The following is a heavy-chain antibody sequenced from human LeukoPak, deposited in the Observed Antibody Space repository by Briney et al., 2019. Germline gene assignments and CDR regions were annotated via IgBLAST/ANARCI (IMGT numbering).Heavy chain of an antibody. CDR2: ISSSSSYI. V-gene: IGHV3-21*01. Sequence: GGSLRLSCAASGFTFSSYSMNWVRQAPGKGLEWVSSISSSSSYIYYADSVKGRFTISRDNAKNSLYLQMNSLRAEDTAVYYCAREARGDPRYFDYWGQGTLVTVSS. CDR1: GFTFSSYS. D-gene: IGHD2-21*02. CDR3: AREARGDPRYFDY. J-gene: IGHJ4*02.